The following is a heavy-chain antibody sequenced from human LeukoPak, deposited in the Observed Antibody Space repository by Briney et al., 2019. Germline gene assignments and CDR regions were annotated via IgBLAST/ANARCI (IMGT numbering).Heavy chain of an antibody. CDR2: ISGSGGST. J-gene: IGHJ4*02. V-gene: IGHV3-23*01. CDR3: AKSGDYGDYGESNYFDY. Sequence: GGSLRLSCAASGVTFSSYAMSWVRQAPGKGLEWVSAISGSGGSTYYADSVKGRFTISRDNSKNTLYLQMNSLRAEDTAVYYCAKSGDYGDYGESNYFDYWGQGTLVTVSS. CDR1: GVTFSSYA. D-gene: IGHD4-17*01.